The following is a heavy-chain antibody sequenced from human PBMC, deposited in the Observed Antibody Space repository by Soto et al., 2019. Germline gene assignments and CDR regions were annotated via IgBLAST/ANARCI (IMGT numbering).Heavy chain of an antibody. CDR2: IYYSGSA. CDR1: GWSFSGYY. D-gene: IGHD3-9*01. J-gene: IGHJ4*02. CDR3: ARLEGLATISYYFDF. V-gene: IGHV4-34*01. Sequence: SETLSLTCAVSGWSFSGYYWSWIRQPPGKGLEWIGRIYYSGSANYNPSLKTRVTISLDKSKSQFSLKLNSVTAADSAVYFCARLEGLATISYYFDFWGPGALVTVSS.